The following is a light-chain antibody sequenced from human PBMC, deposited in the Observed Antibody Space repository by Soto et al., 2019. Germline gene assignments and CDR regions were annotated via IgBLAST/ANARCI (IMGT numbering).Light chain of an antibody. CDR1: QSVRSN. CDR3: QQYNNWPKT. V-gene: IGKV3-15*01. J-gene: IGKJ1*01. Sequence: EIVMTQSPATLSVSPGEGATLSCRASQSVRSNLAWFQQKPGQAPRLLIYDTSTRATGIPATFFGSGSGTEFTLTITSLQSEDFAVYYCQQYNNWPKTFGQGTEVEIK. CDR2: DTS.